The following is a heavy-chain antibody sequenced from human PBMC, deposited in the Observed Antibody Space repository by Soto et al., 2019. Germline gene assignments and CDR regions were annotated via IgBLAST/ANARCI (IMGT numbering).Heavy chain of an antibody. D-gene: IGHD2-15*01. CDR2: ISSSGSTI. J-gene: IGHJ3*02. CDR1: GFTFSSYE. CDR3: ARVGLVVSSLVVVAATRAFDI. Sequence: GGSLRLSCAASGFTFSSYEMDWVRQAPGKGLEWVSYISSSGSTIYYADSVKGRFTISRDNAKNSLYLQMNSLRAEDTAVYYCARVGLVVSSLVVVAATRAFDIWGQGTMVTVSS. V-gene: IGHV3-48*03.